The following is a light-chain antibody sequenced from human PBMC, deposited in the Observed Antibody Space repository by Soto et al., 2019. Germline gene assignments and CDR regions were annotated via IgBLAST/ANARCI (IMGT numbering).Light chain of an antibody. CDR2: DAS. J-gene: IGKJ5*01. CDR3: QQRTNWPPSPT. V-gene: IGKV3-11*01. CDR1: QSISNY. Sequence: EIVLTQSPATLSLSPGERATLSCRASQSISNYLAWYQHKPGQPPRLLIFDASNRATGIPARFSGSGSGTDFTLTISNLEPEAFAVYYCQQRTNWPPSPTFGQGTRLEIK.